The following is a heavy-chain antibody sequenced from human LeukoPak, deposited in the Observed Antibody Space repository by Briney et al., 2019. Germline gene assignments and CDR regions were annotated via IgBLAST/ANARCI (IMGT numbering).Heavy chain of an antibody. CDR3: AGHAGGLSVTGPSDC. CDR2: IDPSESYT. CDR1: GYTFTVYW. D-gene: IGHD2-21*02. J-gene: IGHJ4*02. Sequence: GESLKISCMGVGYTFTVYWIGWVRQMPGKGLEWRGRIDPSESYTNYGPSFQGHVSISVDRSVSTAYLQWSNLKASDTGTYYCAGHAGGLSVTGPSDCWGQGTLVTVSS. V-gene: IGHV5-10-1*01.